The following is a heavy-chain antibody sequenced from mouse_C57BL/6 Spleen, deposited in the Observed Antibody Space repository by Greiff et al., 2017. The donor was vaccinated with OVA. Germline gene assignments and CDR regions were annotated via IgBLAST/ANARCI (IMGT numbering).Heavy chain of an antibody. J-gene: IGHJ2*01. CDR3: ARRKGRGDYFDY. CDR1: GFTFSSYT. Sequence: DVQLQAPGGGLVKPGGSLKLSCAASGFTFSSYTMSWVRQTPEQRLEWVATISGGGGNTYYTASVKGRSTFSSDNAKNTLYLQRSSLWSEDTALYYCARRKGRGDYFDYWGQGTTLTVSS. CDR2: ISGGGGNT. D-gene: IGHD3-3*01. V-gene: IGHV5-9*01.